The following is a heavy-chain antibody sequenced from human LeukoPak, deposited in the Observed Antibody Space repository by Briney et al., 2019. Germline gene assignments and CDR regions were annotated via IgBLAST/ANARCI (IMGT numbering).Heavy chain of an antibody. CDR2: INPNSGDT. Sequence: GASVKVSCKASGYTFTAYYIHWVRQAPGQGREWMGWINPNSGDTNCAQKFQGRVTMTRDTSITTAYMDLTSLTSDDTAVYYCARRLSTWSEGWFDPWGQGTLVTVSS. J-gene: IGHJ5*02. CDR3: ARRLSTWSEGWFDP. D-gene: IGHD6-13*01. CDR1: GYTFTAYY. V-gene: IGHV1-2*02.